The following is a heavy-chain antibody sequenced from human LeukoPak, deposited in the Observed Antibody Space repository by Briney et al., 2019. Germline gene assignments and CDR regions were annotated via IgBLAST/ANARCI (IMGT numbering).Heavy chain of an antibody. CDR2: ISYDGSNK. J-gene: IGHJ4*02. Sequence: PGRSLRLSCAASGFTFSSYGMHWVRQAPGKGLEWVAVISYDGSNKYYADSVKGRFTISRDNSKNTLYLQMNSLRAEDTAVYYCAKGGPRPYGSGRDIPGFDYWGQGTLVTVSS. CDR1: GFTFSSYG. V-gene: IGHV3-30*18. D-gene: IGHD3-10*01. CDR3: AKGGPRPYGSGRDIPGFDY.